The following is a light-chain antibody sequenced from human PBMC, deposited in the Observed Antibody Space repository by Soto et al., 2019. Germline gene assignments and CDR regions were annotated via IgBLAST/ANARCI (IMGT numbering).Light chain of an antibody. V-gene: IGKV3-20*01. Sequence: EIVLTQSPATLSLSPGERASLSCRASQSVSNSYLAWYQQKPGQAPRLLIFGASNRATGIPDRFSGSGSGTDFPLTISRLEPEDFAVYYCQQYGTSPRTLGQGTKLEIK. CDR3: QQYGTSPRT. J-gene: IGKJ2*01. CDR1: QSVSNSY. CDR2: GAS.